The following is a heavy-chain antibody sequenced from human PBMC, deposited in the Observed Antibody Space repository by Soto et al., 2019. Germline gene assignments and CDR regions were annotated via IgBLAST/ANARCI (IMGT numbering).Heavy chain of an antibody. J-gene: IGHJ6*02. CDR2: IHPSGST. CDR1: GGSLSDYY. V-gene: IGHV4-34*01. D-gene: IGHD1-1*01. CDR3: ARGRDEYKWVNV. Sequence: QEQLQQWGAGLLKPSETLSLTCAVSGGSLSDYYWPWTRQSPGKGLEWIGEIHPSGSTYYNPSLRSRVTISVDTSKNQFSLKLTSLTAADTSIYYCARGRDEYKWVNVWGHGTTVTVAS.